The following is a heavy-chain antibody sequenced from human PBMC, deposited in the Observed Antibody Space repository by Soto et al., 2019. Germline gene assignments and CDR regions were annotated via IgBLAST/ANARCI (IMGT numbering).Heavy chain of an antibody. D-gene: IGHD1-1*01. J-gene: IGHJ4*02. Sequence: GGSLRLSCAASGFTFSNAWMSWVRQAPGKGLEWVGRIKSKTDGGTTDYAAPVKGRFTISRDDSKNTLYLQMNSLKTEDTAVYYCTTDVVGDNWNDVEDYWGQGTLVTVSS. CDR3: TTDVVGDNWNDVEDY. V-gene: IGHV3-15*01. CDR1: GFTFSNAW. CDR2: IKSKTDGGTT.